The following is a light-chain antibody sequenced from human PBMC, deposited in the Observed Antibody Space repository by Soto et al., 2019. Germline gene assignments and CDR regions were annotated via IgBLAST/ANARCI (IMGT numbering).Light chain of an antibody. V-gene: IGKV3D-15*01. CDR2: GAS. CDR1: QSVSSK. J-gene: IGKJ1*01. CDR3: QHYNDWPPTWT. Sequence: EIVMTQSPATLSVSPGERAILSCRASQSVSSKLAWYQQKPGQAPRVLIYGASTRATGIPARFSGSGSGTEFTLIISSLQTEEGAVYYCQHYNDWPPTWTFGKGTKV.